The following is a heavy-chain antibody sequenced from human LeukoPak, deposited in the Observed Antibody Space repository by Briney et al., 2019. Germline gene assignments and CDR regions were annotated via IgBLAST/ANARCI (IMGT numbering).Heavy chain of an antibody. D-gene: IGHD5-18*01. Sequence: ASVKVSCKASGYTFTGYYMHWVRQAPGQGLEWMGWINPNSGGTNYAQKFQGRVTMTRDTSISTAYMELSRLRSDDTAVYYCARDLGYSYGVYYFDYWGQGTLVTVSS. CDR1: GYTFTGYY. CDR2: INPNSGGT. J-gene: IGHJ4*02. CDR3: ARDLGYSYGVYYFDY. V-gene: IGHV1-2*02.